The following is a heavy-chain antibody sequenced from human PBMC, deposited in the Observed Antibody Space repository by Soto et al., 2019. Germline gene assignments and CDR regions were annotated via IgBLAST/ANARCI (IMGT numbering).Heavy chain of an antibody. D-gene: IGHD3-10*01. CDR2: IIPILGIA. CDR3: ARKDYYRSGIYYFDS. Sequence: GASVKVSCKASGGTFSSYTISWVRQAPGQGLGWMGRIIPILGIANYAQKFQGRVTITADKSTSTAYMELSSLRSEDTAVYYCARKDYYRSGIYYFDSWGQGTRVTVSS. V-gene: IGHV1-69*02. J-gene: IGHJ4*02. CDR1: GGTFSSYT.